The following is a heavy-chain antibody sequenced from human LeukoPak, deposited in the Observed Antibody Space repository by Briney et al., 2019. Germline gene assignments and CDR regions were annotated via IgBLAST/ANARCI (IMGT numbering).Heavy chain of an antibody. Sequence: SETLSLTCTVSGGSLTSRSYYWAWIRQPPGRGLEWIGSMFYSGDTSYSPSLKSRVTISVDTSKNQFSLNLNSVTAADTAVYYCARAHMGNYYDYYSYMDVWGKGTTITVSS. D-gene: IGHD1-7*01. CDR3: ARAHMGNYYDYYSYMDV. V-gene: IGHV4-39*07. CDR1: GGSLTSRSYY. CDR2: MFYSGDT. J-gene: IGHJ6*03.